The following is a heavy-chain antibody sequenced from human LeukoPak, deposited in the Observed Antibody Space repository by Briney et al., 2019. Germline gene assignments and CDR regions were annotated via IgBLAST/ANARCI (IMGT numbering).Heavy chain of an antibody. J-gene: IGHJ4*02. CDR1: GYTFTAPY. V-gene: IGHV1-2*02. D-gene: IGHD1-26*01. CDR2: INPNNGGT. CDR3: AKTGSYSPTRSDY. Sequence: ASVKVSCKASGYTFTAPYMHWVRQAPGQGLEWMGWINPNNGGTNYAQKFQGRVTMTRDTSISTAYMELSSLRSDDTAVYYCAKTGSYSPTRSDYWGQGTLVTVSS.